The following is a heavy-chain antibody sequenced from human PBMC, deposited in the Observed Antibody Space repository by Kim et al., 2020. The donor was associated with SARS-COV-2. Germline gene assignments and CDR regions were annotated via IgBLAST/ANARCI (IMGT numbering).Heavy chain of an antibody. CDR3: ARPHYDILTGYQY. J-gene: IGHJ4*02. CDR2: IYPGDSDT. CDR1: GYSFTSYW. Sequence: GESLKISCKGSGYSFTSYWIGWVRQMPGKGLEWMGIIYPGDSDTRYSPSSQGQVTISADKSISTAYLQWSSLKASDTAMYYCARPHYDILTGYQYWGQGTLVTVSS. V-gene: IGHV5-51*01. D-gene: IGHD3-9*01.